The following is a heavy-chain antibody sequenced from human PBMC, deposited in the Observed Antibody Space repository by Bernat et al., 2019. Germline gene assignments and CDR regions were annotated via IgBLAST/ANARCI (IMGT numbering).Heavy chain of an antibody. V-gene: IGHV3-23*01. CDR2: ISHDGST. Sequence: EVQLLDSGGGLVQPGGSLRLSCAASGFIFSSNAMSWVRQAPEKGLEWVSTISHDGSTYYADSVKGRFTISKDNSKNTLYLQMDSLRAEDTAVYYCAKDGAARPWPRFDYWGEGTLITVSS. CDR1: GFIFSSNA. D-gene: IGHD6-6*01. J-gene: IGHJ4*02. CDR3: AKDGAARPWPRFDY.